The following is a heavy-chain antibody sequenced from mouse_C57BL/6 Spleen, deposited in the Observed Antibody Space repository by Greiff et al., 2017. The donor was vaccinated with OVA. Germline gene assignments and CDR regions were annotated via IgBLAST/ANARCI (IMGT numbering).Heavy chain of an antibody. D-gene: IGHD1-1*01. J-gene: IGHJ1*03. CDR3: ARGGYYGSREDWYFDV. V-gene: IGHV1-47*01. CDR1: GYTFTTYP. CDR2: FHPYNDDT. Sequence: VQLQQSGAELVKPGASVKMSCKASGYTFTTYPIEWMKQNHGKSLEWIGNFHPYNDDTKYNEKFKGKATLTVEKSSSTVYLELSRLTSDDSAVYYCARGGYYGSREDWYFDVWGTGTTVTVSS.